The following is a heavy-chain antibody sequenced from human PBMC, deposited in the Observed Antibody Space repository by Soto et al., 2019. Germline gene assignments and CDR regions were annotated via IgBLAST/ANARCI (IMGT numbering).Heavy chain of an antibody. Sequence: GGSLRLSCAASGFTFSSYGMHWVRQAPGKGLEWVAVISYDGSNKYYADSVKGRFTISRDNSKNTLYLQMSSLRPDDTAVYYCVNMMIARGAFDLWGQGTMVTVXS. CDR3: VNMMIARGAFDL. V-gene: IGHV3-30-3*01. D-gene: IGHD2-21*01. CDR1: GFTFSSYG. CDR2: ISYDGSNK. J-gene: IGHJ4*02.